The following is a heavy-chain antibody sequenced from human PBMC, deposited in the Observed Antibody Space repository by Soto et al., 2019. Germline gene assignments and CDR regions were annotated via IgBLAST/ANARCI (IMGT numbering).Heavy chain of an antibody. V-gene: IGHV1-2*04. CDR1: GYTFTGYY. J-gene: IGHJ6*03. CDR3: ARTGYYGSGTQRPTNDYYYYMDV. D-gene: IGHD3-10*01. Sequence: ASVKVSCKASGYTFTGYYMHWVRQAPGQGLEWMGWINPNSGGTNYAQKFQGWVTMTRDTSISTAYMELSRLGSDDTAVYYCARTGYYGSGTQRPTNDYYYYMDVWGKGTTVTVSS. CDR2: INPNSGGT.